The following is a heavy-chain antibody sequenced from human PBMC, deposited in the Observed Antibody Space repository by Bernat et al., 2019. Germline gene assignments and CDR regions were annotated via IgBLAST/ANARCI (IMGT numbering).Heavy chain of an antibody. J-gene: IGHJ4*02. Sequence: VEPGGGWVKPGGALRVACAVAGWTVSNVGMTGVRQAPGKGLEWLGRMESKRDGETTDFAAPGRGRFTISRDDSNKTVYLQMNSRKTEDTAMYYCTTGAPSGTFYDYWGQGTLVTVSS. CDR2: MESKRDGETT. CDR3: TTGAPSGTFYDY. CDR1: GWTVSNVG. V-gene: IGHV3-15*04.